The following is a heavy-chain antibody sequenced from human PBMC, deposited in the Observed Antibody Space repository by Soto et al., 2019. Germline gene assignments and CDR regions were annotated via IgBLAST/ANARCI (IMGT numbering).Heavy chain of an antibody. CDR2: ISGSGGST. Sequence: GGSLRLSCAASGFTFSRYAMSWVRQAPGKGREWVSAISGSGGSTYYADSVKGRFTISRDNSKNTLYLQMNSLRAEDTAVYYCARIAVAGTAGMDVWGQGTTVTVSS. CDR3: ARIAVAGTAGMDV. J-gene: IGHJ6*02. CDR1: GFTFSRYA. V-gene: IGHV3-23*01. D-gene: IGHD6-19*01.